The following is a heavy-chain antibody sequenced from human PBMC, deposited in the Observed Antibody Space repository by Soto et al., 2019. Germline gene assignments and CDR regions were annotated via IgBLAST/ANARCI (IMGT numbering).Heavy chain of an antibody. D-gene: IGHD2-8*01. V-gene: IGHV1-18*01. CDR1: GYTFTSYG. J-gene: IGHJ6*03. Sequence: AAVKVSCKASGYTFTSYGISWVRQAPGQGLEWMGWISAYNGNTNYAQKHQGRVTMTTDTSTSTAYMERRSLRSDDTAVYYCARVYMVLRVYATAYYMDVWSKGTTVNVSS. CDR2: ISAYNGNT. CDR3: ARVYMVLRVYATAYYMDV.